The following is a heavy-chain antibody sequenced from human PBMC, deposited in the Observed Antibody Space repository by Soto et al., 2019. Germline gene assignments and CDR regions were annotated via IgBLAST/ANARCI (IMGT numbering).Heavy chain of an antibody. CDR1: GFTFSRFW. D-gene: IGHD2-15*01. J-gene: IGHJ6*03. CDR3: ARGEDGRRAGTYYVYMDV. CDR2: IKQDGSEK. V-gene: IGHV3-7*01. Sequence: EGQLEESGGDLVQPGGSLRLSCAASGFTFSRFWMSWVRQAPGKGLEWVANIKQDGSEKNYVDSVKGRCTISRDNAKNSLYLQMNSLRVEDTAVYYCARGEDGRRAGTYYVYMDVWGKGTTGTVSS.